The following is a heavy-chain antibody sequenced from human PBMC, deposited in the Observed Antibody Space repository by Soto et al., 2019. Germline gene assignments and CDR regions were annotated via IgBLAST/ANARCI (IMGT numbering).Heavy chain of an antibody. CDR2: ISGSGGST. Sequence: GGSLRLSCAASGFTFSSYAMSWVRQAPGKGLEWVSVISGSGGSTYYADSVKGRFSISRDNSKNTLYLQMNSLRAEDTAVYYCAKDLLEHSKYNGMDVWGQGTTVTVSS. V-gene: IGHV3-23*01. CDR1: GFTFSSYA. CDR3: AKDLLEHSKYNGMDV. J-gene: IGHJ6*02. D-gene: IGHD3-3*01.